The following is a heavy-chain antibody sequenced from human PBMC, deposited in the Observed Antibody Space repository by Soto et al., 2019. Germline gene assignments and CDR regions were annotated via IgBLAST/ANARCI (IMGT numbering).Heavy chain of an antibody. CDR3: ARLDGNSADYYYGMDV. D-gene: IGHD6-19*01. CDR2: IHYTGST. Sequence: SEPLSLTCSVSGGSITTSNYCWGWIRQPPGKGLEWIASIHYTGSTYYNPSLKSRVTISVDTSKNQFSLKLSSVTAADTAVYYCARLDGNSADYYYGMDVWGQGTTVTVS. V-gene: IGHV4-39*01. J-gene: IGHJ6*02. CDR1: GGSITTSNYC.